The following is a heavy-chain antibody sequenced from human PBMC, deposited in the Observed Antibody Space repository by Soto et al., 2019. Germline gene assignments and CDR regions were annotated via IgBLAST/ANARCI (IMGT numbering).Heavy chain of an antibody. CDR1: GGSISSGDYY. CDR3: ATAYRSSPGEFDS. Sequence: PSETLSLTCTVSGGSISSGDYYWSWIRQPPGKGLEWIGYIYYSGSTYYNPSLKSRVTISVDTSKNQFSLKLSSVTAADTAVYYCATAYRSSPGEFDSWRQRTLVTVSS. D-gene: IGHD6-6*01. V-gene: IGHV4-30-4*01. CDR2: IYYSGST. J-gene: IGHJ4*02.